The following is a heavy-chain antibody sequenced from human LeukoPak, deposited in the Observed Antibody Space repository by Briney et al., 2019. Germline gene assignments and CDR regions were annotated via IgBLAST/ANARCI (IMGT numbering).Heavy chain of an antibody. D-gene: IGHD1-26*01. J-gene: IGHJ4*02. CDR2: INPSGGST. CDR1: GYTFTSYY. Sequence: ASVKVSCKASGYTFTSYYMHWVRQAPGQGLEWMGIINPSGGSTSYAQKFQGRVTMTRDMSTNTAYMELKSLRSDDTAVYYCARDRYGARSGSYDYWGQGALVTVSS. CDR3: ARDRYGARSGSYDY. V-gene: IGHV1-46*01.